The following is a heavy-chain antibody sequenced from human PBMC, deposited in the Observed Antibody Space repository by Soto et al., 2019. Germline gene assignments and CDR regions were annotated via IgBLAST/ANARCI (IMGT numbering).Heavy chain of an antibody. J-gene: IGHJ4*02. D-gene: IGHD6-19*01. CDR3: ARDFGSSGWYLAEYYFDY. Sequence: QVQLVQCGAEVKKPGASVKVSCKASGYTFTSYGISWVRQAHGQGLEWMGWISAYNGNTNYAQKLQGRVTMTTDTSTSTAYMELKSLTSDDTAVYYCARDFGSSGWYLAEYYFDYWGQGTLVTVSS. CDR1: GYTFTSYG. CDR2: ISAYNGNT. V-gene: IGHV1-18*01.